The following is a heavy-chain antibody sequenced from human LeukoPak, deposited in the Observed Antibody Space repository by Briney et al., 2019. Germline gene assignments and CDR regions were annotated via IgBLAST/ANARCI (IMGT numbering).Heavy chain of an antibody. J-gene: IGHJ4*02. CDR1: GFTFSSYA. CDR2: ISGSDAGT. V-gene: IGHV3-23*01. CDR3: AKGSRGSCSRTYCYPFDY. Sequence: GGSLRLSCAASGFTFSSYAMSWVRQIPGRGLEWVSAISGSDAGTYYADSVKGRFTVSRDNSKNTLYLQMNRLRGEDTAVYYCAKGSRGSCSRTYCYPFDYWGQGTLVTVSS. D-gene: IGHD2-2*01.